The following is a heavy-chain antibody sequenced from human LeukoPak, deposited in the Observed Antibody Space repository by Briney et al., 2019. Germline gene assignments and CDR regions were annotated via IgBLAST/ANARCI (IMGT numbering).Heavy chain of an antibody. CDR1: GGSFSGYY. Sequence: SETLSLTCAVYGGSFSGYYWSWIRQPPGKGLEWIGETNHSGSTNYNPSLKSRVTISVDTSKNQFSLKLSSVTAADTAVYYCARGQGGSSWYYFDYWGQGTLVTVSS. CDR3: ARGQGGSSWYYFDY. D-gene: IGHD6-13*01. J-gene: IGHJ4*02. V-gene: IGHV4-34*01. CDR2: TNHSGST.